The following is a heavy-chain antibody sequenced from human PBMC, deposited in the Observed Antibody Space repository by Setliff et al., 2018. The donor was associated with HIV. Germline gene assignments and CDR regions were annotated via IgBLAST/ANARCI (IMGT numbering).Heavy chain of an antibody. CDR2: MMPSSGNT. CDR3: ARAGGLRMDLGVVSDY. Sequence: GASVKVSCKASGYTFTSYDINWVRQATGQGLEWMGWMMPSSGNTGYAQKFQGRLTMTRNTSISTAYMELSGLISEDAAVYYCARAGGLRMDLGVVSDYWGQGTLVTVSS. D-gene: IGHD3-10*01. J-gene: IGHJ4*02. V-gene: IGHV1-8*02. CDR1: GYTFTSYD.